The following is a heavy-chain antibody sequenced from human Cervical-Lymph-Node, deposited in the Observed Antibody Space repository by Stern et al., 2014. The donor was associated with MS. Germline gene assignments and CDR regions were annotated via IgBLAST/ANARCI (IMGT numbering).Heavy chain of an antibody. CDR3: ARATVVMYYFDY. V-gene: IGHV3-30*04. CDR1: GFTFSSYA. Sequence: QVQLLQPGGGVVQPGRSLRLSCAASGFTFSSYAMHWVRQAPGKGLEWVAVISYDGSNKYYADSVKGRFTISRDNSKNTLYLQMNSLRAEDTAVYYCARATVVMYYFDYWGQGTLVTVSS. CDR2: ISYDGSNK. J-gene: IGHJ4*02. D-gene: IGHD4-23*01.